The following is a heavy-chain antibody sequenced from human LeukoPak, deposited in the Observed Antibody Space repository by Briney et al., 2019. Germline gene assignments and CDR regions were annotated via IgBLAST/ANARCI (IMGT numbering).Heavy chain of an antibody. V-gene: IGHV3-74*01. Sequence: GGSLRLSCAASGFAFSNHWMHWVRQAPGKGLMWVSRINRGGSRTDYADSVKGRFTISRDDAKNTLYLQLNSLRAEDTAVYFCARGGSDTAMAHDYWGQGTLVTVSS. D-gene: IGHD5-18*01. CDR1: GFAFSNHW. J-gene: IGHJ4*02. CDR3: ARGGSDTAMAHDY. CDR2: INRGGSRT.